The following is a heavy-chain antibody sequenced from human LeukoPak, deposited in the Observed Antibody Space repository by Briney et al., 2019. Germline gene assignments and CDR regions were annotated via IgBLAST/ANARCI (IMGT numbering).Heavy chain of an antibody. CDR1: GFTFNTFA. V-gene: IGHV3-30*04. J-gene: IGHJ4*02. CDR2: VTHDGAKT. CDR3: ARYDDTTGDGFDF. D-gene: IGHD5-24*01. Sequence: GGSLRLSCTASGFTFNTFAIHWVRQVPGKGLAWVAVVTHDGAKTHYADSVMGRFTISRDNSKNIVYLEMNSLKLDDTAIYYCARYDDTTGDGFDFWGPGTLLTVSS.